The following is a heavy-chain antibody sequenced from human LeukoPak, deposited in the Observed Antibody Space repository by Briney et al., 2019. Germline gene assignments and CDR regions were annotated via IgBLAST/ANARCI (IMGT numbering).Heavy chain of an antibody. CDR2: IYSSGST. CDR3: ARHLGGWNDARCYFDN. D-gene: IGHD1-1*01. V-gene: IGHV4-39*01. CDR1: GGSISSSSYY. Sequence: PSETLSLTCTVSGGSISSSSYYWGWIRQPPGKGLEWIGTIYSSGSTYYNPSLKRRITISVDTSKTQFSLKLSSVTAADTAMYYCARHLGGWNDARCYFDNWGQGTLVTVSS. J-gene: IGHJ4*02.